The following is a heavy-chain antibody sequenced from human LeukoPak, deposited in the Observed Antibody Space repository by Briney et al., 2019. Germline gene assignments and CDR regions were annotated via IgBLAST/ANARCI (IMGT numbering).Heavy chain of an antibody. CDR2: IISSGGST. J-gene: IGHJ4*02. Sequence: PGGSLRLSCAASGFTFSSYAMHWVRQVPGKGLEYVSAIISSGGSTYYANSVKGSFTIFRDNSKNTLYLQMGSLSTEDMAIYYCARGPDVVLVSHWSFFDYWGQGNLVTVSS. V-gene: IGHV3-64*01. CDR1: GFTFSSYA. CDR3: ARGPDVVLVSHWSFFDY. D-gene: IGHD2-8*02.